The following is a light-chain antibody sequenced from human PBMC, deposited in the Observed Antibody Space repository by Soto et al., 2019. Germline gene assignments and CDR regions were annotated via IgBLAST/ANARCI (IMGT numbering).Light chain of an antibody. CDR3: MQYHYWWT. J-gene: IGKJ1*01. Sequence: EIVLTPSPGTLSLSPVERATLSCRASQSISSRYLAWYQQKPGQVPRLLIYGASNRATGVSARFSGSGSGTEFTLTISSLQSEDFAVYYCMQYHYWWTFGQGTKGDIK. CDR1: QSISSRY. CDR2: GAS. V-gene: IGKV3-15*01.